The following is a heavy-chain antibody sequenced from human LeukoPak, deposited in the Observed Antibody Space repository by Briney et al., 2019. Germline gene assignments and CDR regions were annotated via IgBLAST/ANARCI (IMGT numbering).Heavy chain of an antibody. D-gene: IGHD5-12*01. CDR3: AKENVDIVATGRFDL. CDR2: IYYSGST. J-gene: IGHJ2*01. Sequence: KSSQTLSLTCTVSGGSISSGDYYWSWIRQPPGKGLEWIGYIYYSGSTYYNPSLKSRVTISVDTSKNQFSLKLSSVTAADTAVYYCAKENVDIVATGRFDLWGRGTLVTVSS. CDR1: GGSISSGDYY. V-gene: IGHV4-30-4*01.